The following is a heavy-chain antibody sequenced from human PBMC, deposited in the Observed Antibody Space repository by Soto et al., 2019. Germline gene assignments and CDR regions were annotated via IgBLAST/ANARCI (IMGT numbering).Heavy chain of an antibody. J-gene: IGHJ4*01. CDR2: VSAYNGER. CDR1: GYTFTNYG. Sequence: QVQLVQSGAEVKKHGASVKVSCKASGYTFTNYGINWVRQAPGQGLEWLVWVSAYNGERRYAQRVQARVIMTTDTSTTTAYRELRSLRSDYTAVYYCSRGTSIPASGDYWGQGTLVTVSS. V-gene: IGHV1-18*01. D-gene: IGHD6-6*01. CDR3: SRGTSIPASGDY.